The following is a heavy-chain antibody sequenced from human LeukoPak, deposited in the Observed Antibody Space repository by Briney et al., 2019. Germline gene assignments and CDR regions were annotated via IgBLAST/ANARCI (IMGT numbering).Heavy chain of an antibody. J-gene: IGHJ4*02. CDR3: ARSSRPPPGDYSLDY. D-gene: IGHD4-17*01. CDR1: GGSISSYY. Sequence: SETLSLTCTVSGGSISSYYWSWIRQPPGKGLEWIGYIYYSGSTNYNPSLKSRVTISVDTSKNQFSLKLSSVTAADTAVYYCARSSRPPPGDYSLDYWGQGILVTVSS. CDR2: IYYSGST. V-gene: IGHV4-59*08.